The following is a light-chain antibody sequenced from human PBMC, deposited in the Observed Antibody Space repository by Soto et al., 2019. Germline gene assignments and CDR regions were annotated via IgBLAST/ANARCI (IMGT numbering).Light chain of an antibody. V-gene: IGLV7-43*01. CDR2: STY. J-gene: IGLJ3*02. CDR1: TGAVTSDYY. Sequence: QAVVPQEPSLTVSRGGTVTLTCASSTGAVTSDYYPNWLQQKPGQAPRSLIHSTYTRHFWTPARFSGSLLGGKAALTVSDMQPEDEADYYCLLYHGAAQVFGGGTKVTVL. CDR3: LLYHGAAQV.